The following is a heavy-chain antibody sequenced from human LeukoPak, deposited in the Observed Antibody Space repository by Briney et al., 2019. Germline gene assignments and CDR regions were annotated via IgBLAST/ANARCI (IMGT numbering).Heavy chain of an antibody. CDR2: ISYDGSNK. D-gene: IGHD6-13*01. Sequence: GGSLRLSCAASGFTFSSYAMHWVRQAPGKGLEWVAVISYDGSNKYYADSVKGRFTISRDNSKNTPYLQMNSLRAEDTAVYYCARDQGMYSSSFDYWGQGTLVTVSS. V-gene: IGHV3-30-3*01. J-gene: IGHJ4*02. CDR3: ARDQGMYSSSFDY. CDR1: GFTFSSYA.